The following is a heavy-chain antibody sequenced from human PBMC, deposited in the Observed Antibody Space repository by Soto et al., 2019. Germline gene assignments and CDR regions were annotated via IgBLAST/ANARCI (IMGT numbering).Heavy chain of an antibody. V-gene: IGHV4-30-4*01. Sequence: QVQLQESGPGLVKPSQTLSLTCTVSGGSISSGDYYWSWIRQPPGKGLEWIGYIYYSGSTYYNPSLKSRVTISVDTSKNQFSLKLSSVTAADTAVYYCVGLCSGGSCYRRSYYYYYGMDVWGQGTTVTVSS. CDR2: IYYSGST. CDR1: GGSISSGDYY. CDR3: VGLCSGGSCYRRSYYYYYGMDV. J-gene: IGHJ6*02. D-gene: IGHD2-15*01.